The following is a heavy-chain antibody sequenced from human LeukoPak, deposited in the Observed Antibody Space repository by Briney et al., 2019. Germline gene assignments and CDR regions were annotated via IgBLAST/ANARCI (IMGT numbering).Heavy chain of an antibody. CDR2: IRYDGSNK. Sequence: PGGSLRLSCAASGFTFSSYGMHWVRQAPGKGLEWVAFIRYDGSNKYYADSVKGRFTISRDNSKNTLYLQMNSLRAEDTAVYYCAREGDYSNSYVIDYWGQGTLVTVSS. D-gene: IGHD4-11*01. CDR1: GFTFSSYG. CDR3: AREGDYSNSYVIDY. V-gene: IGHV3-30*02. J-gene: IGHJ4*02.